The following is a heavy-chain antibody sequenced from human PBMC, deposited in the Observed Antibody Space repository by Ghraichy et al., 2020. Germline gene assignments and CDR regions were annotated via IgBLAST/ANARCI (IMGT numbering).Heavy chain of an antibody. CDR2: IYYSGST. V-gene: IGHV4-31*03. J-gene: IGHJ4*02. D-gene: IGHD3-9*01. Sequence: SLTCTVSGGSISSGGYYWSWIRQHPGKGLEWIGYIYYSGSTYYNPSLKSRVTISVDTSKNQFSLKLSSVTAPDTAVYYCARAPYDILTGYQPHFDYWGQGTLVTVSS. CDR3: ARAPYDILTGYQPHFDY. CDR1: GGSISSGGYY.